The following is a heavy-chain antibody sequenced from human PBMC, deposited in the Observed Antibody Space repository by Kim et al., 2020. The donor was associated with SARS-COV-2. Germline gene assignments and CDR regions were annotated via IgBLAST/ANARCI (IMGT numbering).Heavy chain of an antibody. V-gene: IGHV1-69*01. CDR3: AREGEACTNGVCYGAFDI. D-gene: IGHD2-8*01. J-gene: IGHJ3*02. Sequence: QGRVTITADESTSTAYMELSSLRSEDTAVYYCAREGEACTNGVCYGAFDIWGQGTMVTVSS.